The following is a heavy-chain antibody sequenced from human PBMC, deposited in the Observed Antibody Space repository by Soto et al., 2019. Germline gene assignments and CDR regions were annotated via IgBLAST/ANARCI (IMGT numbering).Heavy chain of an antibody. Sequence: QVQLVESGGGVVQPGRSLRLSCAASGFTFSSYGMLWVRQAPGKGLEWVAVIWYDGSNKYYADSVKGRFTISRDNSKNTLYLQMNSLRAEDTAVYYCARDLSRGYSYGSDYWGQGTLVTVSS. CDR1: GFTFSSYG. J-gene: IGHJ4*02. V-gene: IGHV3-33*01. CDR3: ARDLSRGYSYGSDY. CDR2: IWYDGSNK. D-gene: IGHD5-18*01.